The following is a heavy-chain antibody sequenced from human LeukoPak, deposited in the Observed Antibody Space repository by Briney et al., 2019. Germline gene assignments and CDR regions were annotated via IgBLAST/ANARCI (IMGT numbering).Heavy chain of an antibody. D-gene: IGHD5-18*01. J-gene: IGHJ3*02. V-gene: IGHV3-38-3*01. CDR2: ISGGST. CDR1: GFTVSSNE. CDR3: ARARSSYGYGDAFDI. Sequence: GGSLRLSCAASGFTVSSNEMSWVRQAPGKGLEWVSSISGGSTYYADSVKARFIISRDNSKNTVYLQMNSLRAEDTAVYYCARARSSYGYGDAFDIWGQGTMVTVSS.